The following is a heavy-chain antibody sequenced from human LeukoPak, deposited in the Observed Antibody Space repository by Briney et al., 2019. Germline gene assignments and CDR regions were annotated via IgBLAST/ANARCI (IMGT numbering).Heavy chain of an antibody. CDR1: GFTVITND. CDR3: ARGVEPLAANTLAY. V-gene: IGHV3-53*01. CDR2: LYSDGNT. D-gene: IGHD1-14*01. Sequence: GGSLRLSCAASGFTVITNDMTWVRQAPGKGLEWVSVLYSDGNTKYADSVQGRFTISGDNSKNTLYLEMNSLSPDDTAVYYCARGVEPLAANTLAYWGQGTLVTVSS. J-gene: IGHJ4*02.